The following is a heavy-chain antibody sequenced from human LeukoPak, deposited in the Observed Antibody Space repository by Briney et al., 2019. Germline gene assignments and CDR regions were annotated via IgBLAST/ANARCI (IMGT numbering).Heavy chain of an antibody. CDR2: IRSKANSYAT. V-gene: IGHV3-73*01. D-gene: IGHD1-26*01. CDR1: GFTFSGSA. CDR3: TSMASGSPDY. J-gene: IGHJ4*02. Sequence: GGSVTLFCAASGFTFSGSAMHWVGQASGKGLEWVGRIRSKANSYATAYAASVKGRFTSSRDDSTNTAYLQMNSRKTEDTAVYYCTSMASGSPDYWGQGTVVTVSS.